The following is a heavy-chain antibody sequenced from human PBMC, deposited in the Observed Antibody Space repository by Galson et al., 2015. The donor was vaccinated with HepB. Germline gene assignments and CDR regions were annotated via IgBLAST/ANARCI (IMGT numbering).Heavy chain of an antibody. CDR2: ISGSGGTT. D-gene: IGHD2-2*01. Sequence: SLRLSCAGSALSFNSYAMTRVRQAPGKGLEWVSGISGSGGTTYYADSVKGRFTISRDNSKNTLFLQMNSLRAEDTAVYFCAAYCTRTTCPIPRYYKYGMDVWGQGTTVAVSS. CDR3: AAYCTRTTCPIPRYYKYGMDV. CDR1: ALSFNSYA. J-gene: IGHJ6*02. V-gene: IGHV3-23*01.